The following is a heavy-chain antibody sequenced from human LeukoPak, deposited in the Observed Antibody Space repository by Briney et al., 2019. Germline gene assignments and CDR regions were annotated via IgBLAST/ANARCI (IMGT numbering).Heavy chain of an antibody. J-gene: IGHJ4*02. CDR1: GFTFSSYK. V-gene: IGHV3-48*03. Sequence: PGGSLRPSCAAAGFTFSSYKINWVRQAPGKGLEWVSHISYSGDTVYYADSVKGRFTISRDNAKNSLYLQMSSLRAEDTAVYYCARQGMDFDWLLPIDYWGQGTLVTVSS. CDR3: ARQGMDFDWLLPIDY. CDR2: ISYSGDTV. D-gene: IGHD3-9*01.